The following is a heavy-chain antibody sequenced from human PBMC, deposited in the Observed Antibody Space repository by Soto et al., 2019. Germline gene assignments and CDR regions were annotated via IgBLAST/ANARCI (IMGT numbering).Heavy chain of an antibody. CDR1: GGSISSYY. Sequence: PSETLSLTCTVSGGSISSYYWSWIRQPPGKGLEWIGYIYYSGSTNYNPSLKSRVTISVDTSKNQFSLKLSSVTAADTAVYYCAGGYCSGGSCYDPPDYNWFDPWGQGTLVTVSS. CDR3: AGGYCSGGSCYDPPDYNWFDP. D-gene: IGHD2-15*01. V-gene: IGHV4-59*01. J-gene: IGHJ5*02. CDR2: IYYSGST.